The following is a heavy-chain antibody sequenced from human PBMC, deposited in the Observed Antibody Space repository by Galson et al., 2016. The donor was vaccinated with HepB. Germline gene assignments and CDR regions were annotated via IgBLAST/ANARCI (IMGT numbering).Heavy chain of an antibody. D-gene: IGHD2-2*01. CDR2: ISSRSTYS. CDR3: ARGDSTGRYHYYLDV. CDR1: GFTFSAYY. V-gene: IGHV3-11*06. J-gene: IGHJ6*03. Sequence: LRLSCAASGFTFSAYYMSWIRQAPGKGLEWVSYISSRSTYSNYADSVKGRFTISRDNAKDSLSLQMNSLGADDTAVYYCARGDSTGRYHYYLDVWGQGTTVTVSS.